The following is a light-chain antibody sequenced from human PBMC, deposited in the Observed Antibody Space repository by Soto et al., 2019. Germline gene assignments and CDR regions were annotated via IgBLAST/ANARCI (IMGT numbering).Light chain of an antibody. V-gene: IGLV1-44*01. CDR3: ATWDDSLNGPV. CDR1: SSNIGRNT. Sequence: QSVLTQSPSASGTPGRRVTISCSGSSSNIGRNTVNWYQQLPGTAPKLLIYSDNQRPSGVPDRFSGSKSGTSASLAISGLQSEDEADYICATWDDSLNGPVVGGGTKVTVL. J-gene: IGLJ2*01. CDR2: SDN.